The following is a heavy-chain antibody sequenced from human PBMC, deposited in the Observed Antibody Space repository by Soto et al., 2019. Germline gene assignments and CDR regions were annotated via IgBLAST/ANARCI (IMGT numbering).Heavy chain of an antibody. CDR3: ARTRSLDYYDSSGYYAWFDP. Sequence: QVQLVQSGAEVKKPGSSVTVSCKASGGTFSSYAIRWVRQAPGQGLEWMGGLIPIFGTANYAQKFQGRVTITADESTSTAYMELSSLRSEDTAVYYCARTRSLDYYDSSGYYAWFDPWGQGTLVTVSS. D-gene: IGHD3-22*01. CDR2: LIPIFGTA. V-gene: IGHV1-69*01. CDR1: GGTFSSYA. J-gene: IGHJ5*02.